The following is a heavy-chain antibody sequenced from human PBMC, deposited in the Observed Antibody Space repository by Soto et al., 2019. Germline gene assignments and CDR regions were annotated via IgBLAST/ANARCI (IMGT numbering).Heavy chain of an antibody. CDR3: ARDRTTVNYYYYGMDV. CDR2: TYYRSKWYN. V-gene: IGHV6-1*01. D-gene: IGHD4-4*01. CDR1: GDSVSSNSAA. J-gene: IGHJ6*02. Sequence: PSQTLSLTCAIPGDSVSSNSAAWNWIRQSPSRGLEWLGRTYYRSKWYNDYAVSVKSRITINPDTSKNQFSLQLNSVTPEDTAVYYCARDRTTVNYYYYGMDVWGQGTTVTVSS.